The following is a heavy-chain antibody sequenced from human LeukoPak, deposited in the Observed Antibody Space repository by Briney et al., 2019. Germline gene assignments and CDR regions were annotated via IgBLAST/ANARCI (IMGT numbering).Heavy chain of an antibody. Sequence: ASVKVSCKATGYTFTSYYMHWVRQAPGQGLEWMGIINPSGGSTSYAQKFQGRVTMTRDTSTSTVYMELSSLRSEDTAVYYCARHPPAMVIHYYYYGMDVWGQGTTVTVSS. CDR3: ARHPPAMVIHYYYYGMDV. CDR1: GYTFTSYY. J-gene: IGHJ6*02. CDR2: INPSGGST. D-gene: IGHD5-18*01. V-gene: IGHV1-46*01.